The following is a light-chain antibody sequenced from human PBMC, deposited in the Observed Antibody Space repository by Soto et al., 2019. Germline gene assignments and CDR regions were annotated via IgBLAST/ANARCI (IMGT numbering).Light chain of an antibody. CDR3: QHHNSYSQT. V-gene: IGKV1-5*01. CDR2: GAS. CDR1: QSIRYY. J-gene: IGKJ1*01. Sequence: DIQLTQSPPTLSASVGDRVTITCRASQSIRYYLAWYQQMPGKAPQLLIYGASSFQSGVPSRFSGSGSGTEFTLTISSLQPDDFATYFCQHHNSYSQTFGQGTKVEIK.